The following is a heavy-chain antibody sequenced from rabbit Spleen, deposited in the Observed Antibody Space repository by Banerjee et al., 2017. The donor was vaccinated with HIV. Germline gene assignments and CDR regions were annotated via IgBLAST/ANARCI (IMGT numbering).Heavy chain of an antibody. V-gene: IGHV1S40*01. CDR2: INPIFDTT. J-gene: IGHJ6*01. CDR3: ARDTSSSFSSYGMDL. D-gene: IGHD1-1*01. Sequence: QSLEESGGDLVKPGASLTLTCTASGFSFSSSDYMCWVRQAPGKGLEWIACINPIFDTTYYASWAKGRFTISKTSSTTVTLQMTSLTAADTATYFCARDTSSSFSSYGMDLWGQGTLVTVS. CDR1: GFSFSSSDY.